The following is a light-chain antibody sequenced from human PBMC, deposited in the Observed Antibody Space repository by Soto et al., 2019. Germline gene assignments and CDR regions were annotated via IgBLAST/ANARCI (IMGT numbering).Light chain of an antibody. V-gene: IGKV3-20*01. J-gene: IGKJ1*01. CDR2: GAS. Sequence: EIVLTQSPGTLSLSPGERATLSCRASQSVSSSYLAWYQQKPGQAPRLLIYGASRRATGIPDKFSGSGSGTDFTLTISRLEPEDFAVYSCHQYGYPTWPFGQGTKVEI. CDR1: QSVSSSY. CDR3: HQYGYPTWP.